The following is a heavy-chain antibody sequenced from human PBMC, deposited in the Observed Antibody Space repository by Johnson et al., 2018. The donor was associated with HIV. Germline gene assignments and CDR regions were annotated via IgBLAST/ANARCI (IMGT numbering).Heavy chain of an antibody. D-gene: IGHD6-13*01. CDR2: LSSSCSII. J-gene: IGHJ3*02. CDR1: GFTFSDYY. V-gene: IGHV3-11*04. CDR3: AYPREGSSWSNDAFDI. Sequence: QVQLVESGGGLVKPGGSLRLSCAASGFTFSDYYMSWIRQAPGKGLAWVSYLSSSCSIIYYADSVKGRLTISRDNAKNSLYLQMNSLRAEDTAVYYCAYPREGSSWSNDAFDIWGQGTMVTVSS.